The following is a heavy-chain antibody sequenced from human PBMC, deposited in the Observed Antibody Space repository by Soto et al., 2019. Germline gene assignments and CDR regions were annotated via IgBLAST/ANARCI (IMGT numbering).Heavy chain of an antibody. Sequence: SETLSLTCAVFRGSFSDYYWSWIRQPPGKGLEWIGEINHSGNTNYNPSLKSRVTISVDTSKNQFSLKLSSVTAADTAVYYCARAGSIAAMNWFDPWSQGTLVTVS. CDR3: ARAGSIAAMNWFDP. D-gene: IGHD6-6*01. CDR1: RGSFSDYY. J-gene: IGHJ5*02. CDR2: INHSGNT. V-gene: IGHV4-34*01.